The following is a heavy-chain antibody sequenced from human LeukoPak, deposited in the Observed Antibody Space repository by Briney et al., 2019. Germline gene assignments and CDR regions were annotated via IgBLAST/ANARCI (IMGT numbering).Heavy chain of an antibody. Sequence: GGSLRLSCAASGFTFSSYAMSWVRQAPGKGLEWVSAISGSGGSTYYADSVKGRFTISRDNSKNTLYLQMNSLRAEDTAVYYCAKGPFLWFGESDTTFFDYWGQGTLVTVSS. CDR1: GFTFSSYA. J-gene: IGHJ4*02. CDR2: ISGSGGST. CDR3: AKGPFLWFGESDTTFFDY. D-gene: IGHD3-10*01. V-gene: IGHV3-23*01.